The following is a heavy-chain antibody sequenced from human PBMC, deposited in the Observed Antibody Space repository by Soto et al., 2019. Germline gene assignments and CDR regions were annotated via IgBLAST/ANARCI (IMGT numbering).Heavy chain of an antibody. Sequence: RASVKVSCKASGGTFSSYAISWVRQAPGQGLEWMGGIIPIFGTANYARKFQGRVTITADESTSTAYMELSSLRSEDTAVYYCARGGLEELRDAFDIWGQGTMVTVSS. CDR3: ARGGLEELRDAFDI. V-gene: IGHV1-69*13. CDR1: GGTFSSYA. J-gene: IGHJ3*02. D-gene: IGHD1-7*01. CDR2: IIPIFGTA.